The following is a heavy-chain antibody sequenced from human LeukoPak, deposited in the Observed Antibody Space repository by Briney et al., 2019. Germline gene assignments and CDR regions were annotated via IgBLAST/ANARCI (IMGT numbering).Heavy chain of an antibody. D-gene: IGHD3-22*01. CDR3: ASTYYYDSSGYYYSLDAFDI. V-gene: IGHV4-34*01. CDR2: INHSGST. CDR1: GGSFSGYY. Sequence: SETLSLTCAVYGGSFSGYYWSWIRQPPGKGLKWIGEINHSGSTNYNPSLKSRVTISVDTSKNQFSLKLSSVTAADRAVYYCASTYYYDSSGYYYSLDAFDIWGQGTMVTVSS. J-gene: IGHJ3*02.